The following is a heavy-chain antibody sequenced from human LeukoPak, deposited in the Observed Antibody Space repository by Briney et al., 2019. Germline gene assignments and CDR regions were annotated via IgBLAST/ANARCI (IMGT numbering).Heavy chain of an antibody. V-gene: IGHV4-39*07. CDR1: GGSISSSSYY. CDR2: IYYSGST. CDR3: ARVLTVTTSRKWFDP. J-gene: IGHJ5*02. Sequence: PSETLSFTCTVSGGSISSSSYYWGWIRQPPGKGLEWIGSIYYSGSTYYNPSLKGRVTISVDTSKNQFSLELNSLTAADTAVYYCARVLTVTTSRKWFDPWGQGTLVTVSS. D-gene: IGHD4-17*01.